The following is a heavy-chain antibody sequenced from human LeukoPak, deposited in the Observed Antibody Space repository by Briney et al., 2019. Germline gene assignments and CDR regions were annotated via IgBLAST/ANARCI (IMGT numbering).Heavy chain of an antibody. CDR3: ARADYGSGNFDY. V-gene: IGHV3-21*01. CDR1: GFTFSSYS. CDR2: ISSSSSYI. J-gene: IGHJ4*02. D-gene: IGHD3-10*01. Sequence: GGSLRLSCAASGFTFSSYSMNWVRQAPGKGLEWVSSISSSSSYIYYADSVKGRFTISRDNAKNSLYLQMNSLGAEDTAVYYCARADYGSGNFDYWGQGTLVTVSS.